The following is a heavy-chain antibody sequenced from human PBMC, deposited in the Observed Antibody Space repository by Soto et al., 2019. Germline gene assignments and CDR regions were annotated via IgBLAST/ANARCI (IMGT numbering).Heavy chain of an antibody. CDR3: AKGGYTFAYE. J-gene: IGHJ4*02. Sequence: EVQLLESGGDLVQPGGSLRLSCAASGFSFSTSSMAWVRQPPGQGLEWVSAISPSASDTLYADSVTGRFTISGANSQNTLFVQMTSLRADYPAVYYCAKGGYTFAYEWGQGALVTVSS. D-gene: IGHD5-18*01. CDR2: ISPSASDT. V-gene: IGHV3-23*01. CDR1: GFSFSTSS.